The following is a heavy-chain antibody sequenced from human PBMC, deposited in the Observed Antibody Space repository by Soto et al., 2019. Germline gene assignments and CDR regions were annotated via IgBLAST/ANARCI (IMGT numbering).Heavy chain of an antibody. CDR2: INAGNGNT. CDR1: GYTFTSYA. CDR3: ERDGGSSGRYLLYYFAY. J-gene: IGHJ4*02. D-gene: IGHD6-19*01. V-gene: IGHV1-3*05. Sequence: QVQLVQSGAEEKKPGASVKVSCKASGYTFTSYAMHWVRQAPGQRLEWMGWINAGNGNTKYSQKFQGRVTITRDTSASTAYMELSSLRSEATAVYYCERDGGSSGRYLLYYFAYWGQGTLVTVSS.